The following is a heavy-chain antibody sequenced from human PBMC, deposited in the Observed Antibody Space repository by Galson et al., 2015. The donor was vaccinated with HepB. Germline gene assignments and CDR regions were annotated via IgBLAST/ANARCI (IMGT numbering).Heavy chain of an antibody. CDR3: VLLRGYDLKPLDY. D-gene: IGHD5-12*01. Sequence: SLRLSCAASTFIFSKYSMNWVRQAPGKGLEWVSYISSSSTTIYYADSVKGRVTITRDNAKNSLYLQMNSLRAEDTAVYYCVLLRGYDLKPLDYWGQGTLVTVSS. J-gene: IGHJ4*02. CDR1: TFIFSKYS. V-gene: IGHV3-48*04. CDR2: ISSSSTTI.